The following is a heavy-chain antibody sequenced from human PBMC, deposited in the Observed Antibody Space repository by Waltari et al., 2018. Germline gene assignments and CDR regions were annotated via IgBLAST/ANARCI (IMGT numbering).Heavy chain of an antibody. J-gene: IGHJ4*02. CDR2: ISSSISYI. V-gene: IGHV3-21*01. Sequence: EVQLVESGGGLVKPGGSLRLSCAASGLTFSSSRINWARPGPGKGLEWVSSISSSISYIDNADSVKGRFTISRDNAKNSLYLQMNSLRAEDTAVYYCARDLEGGIVATILDYWGQGTLVTVSS. CDR3: ARDLEGGIVATILDY. D-gene: IGHD5-12*01. CDR1: GLTFSSSR.